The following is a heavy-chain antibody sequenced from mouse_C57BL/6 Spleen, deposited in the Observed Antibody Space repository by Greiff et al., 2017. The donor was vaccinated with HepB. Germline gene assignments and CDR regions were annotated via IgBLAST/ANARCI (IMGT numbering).Heavy chain of an antibody. J-gene: IGHJ4*01. CDR2: IDPSDSYT. CDR1: GYTFTSYW. CDR3: ARRVLYSNCGDY. D-gene: IGHD2-5*01. V-gene: IGHV1-50*01. Sequence: QVQLQQPGAELVKPGASVKLSCKASGYTFTSYWMQWVKQRPGQGLEWIGEIDPSDSYTNYNQKFKGKATLTVDTSSSTAYMQLSSLTSEDSAVYYCARRVLYSNCGDYWGQGTSVTVSS.